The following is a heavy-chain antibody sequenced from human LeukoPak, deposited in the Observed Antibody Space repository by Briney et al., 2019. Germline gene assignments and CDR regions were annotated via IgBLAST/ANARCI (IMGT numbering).Heavy chain of an antibody. CDR3: AKGVLRGYTYGLDY. D-gene: IGHD5-18*01. V-gene: IGHV3-7*03. Sequence: GGSLRLSCVASGFSFNNYRMTWVRQAPGKGLEWVANIKQDGSEKQYVDSVKGRFTISRDNAKNSLYLQMNSLRAEDTALYHCAKGVLRGYTYGLDYWGQGTLVTVSS. CDR1: GFSFNNYR. J-gene: IGHJ4*02. CDR2: IKQDGSEK.